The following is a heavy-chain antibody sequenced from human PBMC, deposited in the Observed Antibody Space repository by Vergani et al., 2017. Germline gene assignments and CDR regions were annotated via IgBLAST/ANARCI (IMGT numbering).Heavy chain of an antibody. Sequence: QVQLVESGGGVVQPGRSLRLSCAASGFTFNQYGMHWVRQAPGKGLEWVAVTWYDGNNKQYADPVKGRFTISRDNSKSTMYLQMNSLRDEDTGVYYCARDWRLLYNRFDPWGQGTLVTVSS. J-gene: IGHJ5*02. V-gene: IGHV3-33*01. CDR1: GFTFNQYG. CDR3: ARDWRLLYNRFDP. D-gene: IGHD1-14*01. CDR2: TWYDGNNK.